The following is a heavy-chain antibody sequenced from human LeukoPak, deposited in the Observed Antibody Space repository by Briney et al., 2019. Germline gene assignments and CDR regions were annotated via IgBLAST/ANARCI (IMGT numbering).Heavy chain of an antibody. J-gene: IGHJ6*02. D-gene: IGHD6-13*01. Sequence: PGGSLRLSCAASGFTFSSYGMHWVRQAPGKGLEWVAVIWYDGSNKYYADSVKGRFTIPRDNSKNTLYLQMNSLRAEDTAVYYCAKDPYSSSWSDYYGMDVWGQGTTVTVSS. V-gene: IGHV3-33*06. CDR2: IWYDGSNK. CDR3: AKDPYSSSWSDYYGMDV. CDR1: GFTFSSYG.